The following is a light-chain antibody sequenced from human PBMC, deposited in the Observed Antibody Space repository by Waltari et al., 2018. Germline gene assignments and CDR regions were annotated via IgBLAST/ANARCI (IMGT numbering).Light chain of an antibody. CDR3: QQYDSYPYI. Sequence: DIQMTQSPSTLTASVGDRVTITCRASQSISVYLAWFQQKPGKAPKLLIYKASSLESGVPSRFSGSASGTEFTLTISSLQPDDFGTYYCQQYDSYPYIFGQGTKLEI. CDR1: QSISVY. J-gene: IGKJ2*01. CDR2: KAS. V-gene: IGKV1-5*03.